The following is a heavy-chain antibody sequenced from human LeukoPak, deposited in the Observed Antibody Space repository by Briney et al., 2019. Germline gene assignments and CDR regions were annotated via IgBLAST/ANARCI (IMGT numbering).Heavy chain of an antibody. CDR3: ARGRRGISVAGTTPEYFQH. D-gene: IGHD6-19*01. CDR1: GYTFTSYG. Sequence: GASVKVSCKASGYTFTSYGISWVRQAPGQGLEWMGWISAYNGYTNYAQKLQGRVTMTTDSSTNTAYMELRSLRSDDTAMYYCARGRRGISVAGTTPEYFQHWGQGTLVTVSS. V-gene: IGHV1-18*01. CDR2: ISAYNGYT. J-gene: IGHJ1*01.